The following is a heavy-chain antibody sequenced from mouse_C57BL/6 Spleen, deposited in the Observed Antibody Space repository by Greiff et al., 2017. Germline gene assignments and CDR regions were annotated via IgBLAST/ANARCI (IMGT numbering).Heavy chain of an antibody. V-gene: IGHV1-64*01. D-gene: IGHD2-1*01. CDR3: ARGDYCNPLAY. CDR2: IHPNSGST. Sequence: QVQLQQPGAELVQPGASVKLSCKASGYTFTSYWMHWVKQRPGQGLEWIGMIHPNSGSTNYNEKFKSKATLTVDKSSSTAYMQLSSLTSEDSAVYYCARGDYCNPLAYWGQGTLVTVSA. J-gene: IGHJ3*01. CDR1: GYTFTSYW.